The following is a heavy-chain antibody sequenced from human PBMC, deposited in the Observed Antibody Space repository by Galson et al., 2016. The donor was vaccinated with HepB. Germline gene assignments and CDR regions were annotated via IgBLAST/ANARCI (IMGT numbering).Heavy chain of an antibody. V-gene: IGHV4-59*01. CDR3: AREDDDSSGLFDI. CDR2: IYYSGST. Sequence: SETLSLTCTVSGGSISSYYWSWIRQPPGKGLEWIGYIYYSGSTNYNPSLKSRVTISVDTSKNQFSLKLTSVTAADTAVYYCAREDDDSSGLFDIWGQGTMVTVSS. CDR1: GGSISSYY. J-gene: IGHJ3*02. D-gene: IGHD3-22*01.